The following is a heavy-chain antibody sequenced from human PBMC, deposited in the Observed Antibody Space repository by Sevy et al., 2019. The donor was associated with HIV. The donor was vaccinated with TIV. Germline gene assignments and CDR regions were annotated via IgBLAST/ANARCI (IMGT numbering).Heavy chain of an antibody. V-gene: IGHV3-30*02. J-gene: IGHJ3*02. Sequence: GGSLRLSCAASGFTFSNHAMHWVRQAPGKGLEWVAFIRYDGSNEYYADSVKGRFTISRDNSKNTLYLQMNSLRPEDTAVYYCAKDRKVLLVVYAIPFDVFDIWGRGTMVTVSS. CDR2: IRYDGSNE. CDR3: AKDRKVLLVVYAIPFDVFDI. D-gene: IGHD2-8*02. CDR1: GFTFSNHA.